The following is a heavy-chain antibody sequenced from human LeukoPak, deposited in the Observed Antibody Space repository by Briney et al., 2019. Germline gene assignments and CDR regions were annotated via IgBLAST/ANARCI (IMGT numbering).Heavy chain of an antibody. J-gene: IGHJ6*02. CDR1: GFIFSNYY. V-gene: IGHV3-23*01. D-gene: IGHD5-18*01. Sequence: GGSLRLSCAASGFIFSNYYMSWIRQAPGKGLEWVSAISGSGGSTYYADSVKGRFTISRDNSKNTLYLQMNSLRAEDTAVYYCAKYGYSYGGNYYGMDVWGQGTTVTVSS. CDR2: ISGSGGST. CDR3: AKYGYSYGGNYYGMDV.